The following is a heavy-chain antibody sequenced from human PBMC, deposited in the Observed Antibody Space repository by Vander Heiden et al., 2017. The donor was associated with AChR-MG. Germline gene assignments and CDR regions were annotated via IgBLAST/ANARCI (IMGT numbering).Heavy chain of an antibody. D-gene: IGHD3-10*01. V-gene: IGHV4-34*01. CDR2: INHSGST. CDR3: ARGPLHYGSGSYSLDY. CDR1: GGSFSGYY. Sequence: QVQLQQWGAGLLKPSETLSLTCAVYGGSFSGYYRSWIRQPPGKGLEWIGEINHSGSTNYNPSLKSRVTISVDTSKNQFSLKLSSVTAADTAVYYCARGPLHYGSGSYSLDYWGQGTLVTVSS. J-gene: IGHJ4*02.